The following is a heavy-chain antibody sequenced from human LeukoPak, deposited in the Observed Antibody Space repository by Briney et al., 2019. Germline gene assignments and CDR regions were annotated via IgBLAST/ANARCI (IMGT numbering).Heavy chain of an antibody. Sequence: GGSLRLSCAASGFTVSSNYMSWVRQAPGKGLEWVSVIYSGGSTYYADSVKGRFTISRDNSRNTLYLQMNSLRAEDTAVYYCARDESGRYYFDYWGQGTLVTVSP. J-gene: IGHJ4*02. CDR2: IYSGGST. CDR1: GFTVSSNY. D-gene: IGHD2-15*01. CDR3: ARDESGRYYFDY. V-gene: IGHV3-53*01.